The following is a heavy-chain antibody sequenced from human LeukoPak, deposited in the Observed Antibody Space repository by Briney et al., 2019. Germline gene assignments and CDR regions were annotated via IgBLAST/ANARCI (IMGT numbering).Heavy chain of an antibody. V-gene: IGHV1-18*01. CDR1: GYTFTSYG. Sequence: ASVKVFCKASGYTFTSYGISWVRQAPGQGLEWMGWISAYNGNTNYAQKLQGRVTMTTDTSTSTAYMELRSLRSDDTAVYYCARVNKRITIFGVVRSGAFDIWGQGTMVTVSS. D-gene: IGHD3-3*01. J-gene: IGHJ3*02. CDR2: ISAYNGNT. CDR3: ARVNKRITIFGVVRSGAFDI.